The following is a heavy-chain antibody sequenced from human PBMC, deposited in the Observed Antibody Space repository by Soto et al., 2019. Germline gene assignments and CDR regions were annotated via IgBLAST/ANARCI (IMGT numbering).Heavy chain of an antibody. V-gene: IGHV5-51*01. J-gene: IGHJ6*02. CDR1: GYSFTSYW. CDR2: IYPGDSDT. D-gene: IGHD4-4*01. Sequence: GESLKISCKGSGYSFTSYWIGWVRQMPGKGLEWMGIIYPGDSDTRYSPSFQGQVTISADKSISTAYLQWSSLKASDTAMYYCARHPNGAVTTFDYYYGMDVWGQGTTVTVSS. CDR3: ARHPNGAVTTFDYYYGMDV.